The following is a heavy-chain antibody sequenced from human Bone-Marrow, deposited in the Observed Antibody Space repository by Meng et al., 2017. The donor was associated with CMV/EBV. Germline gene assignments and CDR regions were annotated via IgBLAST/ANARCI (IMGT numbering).Heavy chain of an antibody. CDR2: ISYDGSNK. D-gene: IGHD7-27*01. V-gene: IGHV3-30*04. Sequence: GESLKISCAASGFTFSSYAMHWVRQAPGKGLEWVAVISYDGSNKYYADSVKGRFTISRDNSKNTLYLQMNSLRAEDTAVYYCARQAWGNYWYFDLWGRGTLVTVSS. J-gene: IGHJ2*01. CDR3: ARQAWGNYWYFDL. CDR1: GFTFSSYA.